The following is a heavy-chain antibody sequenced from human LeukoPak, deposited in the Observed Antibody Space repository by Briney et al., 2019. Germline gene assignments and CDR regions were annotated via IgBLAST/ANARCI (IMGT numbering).Heavy chain of an antibody. V-gene: IGHV3-21*01. J-gene: IGHJ5*02. Sequence: AGGSLRLSCAASGLTFSSYSMNWVRQAPGKGLEWVSSISSSSSYIYYADSVKGRFTISRDNAKNSLYLQMNSLRAEDTAVYYCARVSRIAAGRYYDSSGYYVWFDPWGQGTLVTVSS. CDR3: ARVSRIAAGRYYDSSGYYVWFDP. D-gene: IGHD3-22*01. CDR1: GLTFSSYS. CDR2: ISSSSSYI.